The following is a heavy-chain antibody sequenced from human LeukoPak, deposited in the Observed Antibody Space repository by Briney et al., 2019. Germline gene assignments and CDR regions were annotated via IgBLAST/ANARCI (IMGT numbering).Heavy chain of an antibody. J-gene: IGHJ4*02. V-gene: IGHV3-23*01. CDR3: AKGTEGYREVRSYDF. CDR2: IICSVDGGT. CDR1: GFIFSTYT. Sequence: GGSLRLSCTASGFIFSTYTRNWVRQTPGKGLERVSAIICSVDGGTDYADVVKGRFTISREHSKNTFYLPMNSRRAHVTATHYCAKGTEGYREVRSYDFWGQGTLVAVS. D-gene: IGHD3-10*01.